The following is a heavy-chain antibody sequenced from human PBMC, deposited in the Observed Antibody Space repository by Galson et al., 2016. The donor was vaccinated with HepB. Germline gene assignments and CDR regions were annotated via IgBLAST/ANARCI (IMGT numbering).Heavy chain of an antibody. D-gene: IGHD2-2*01. Sequence: SLRLSCAASGFTFSSHWMHWVRQAPGKGLEWVSTFGDGGDIYYADSVKGRFTISSENSRNTLYLKMNSLGADDTGVYYCAGVPRGKRLDDWGQGTLVTVSS. V-gene: IGHV3-53*01. CDR3: AGVPRGKRLDD. J-gene: IGHJ4*02. CDR2: FGDGGDI. CDR1: GFTFSSHW.